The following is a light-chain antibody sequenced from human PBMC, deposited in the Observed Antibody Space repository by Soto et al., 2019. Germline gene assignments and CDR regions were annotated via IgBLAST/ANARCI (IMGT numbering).Light chain of an antibody. Sequence: EILLTQSPATLSVSPGETATLSCRASQNVLSDLAWYQQKPGQAPRLLVYGATTRATGAPARFRGSGSGTEFTLTISSLQSEDFAVYYCQQYNNWPRTFGQGTKVEIK. CDR1: QNVLSD. J-gene: IGKJ1*01. V-gene: IGKV3-15*01. CDR3: QQYNNWPRT. CDR2: GAT.